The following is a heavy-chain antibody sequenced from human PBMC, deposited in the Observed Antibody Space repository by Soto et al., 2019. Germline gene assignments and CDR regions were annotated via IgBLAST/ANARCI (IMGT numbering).Heavy chain of an antibody. CDR2: IKEDGSEK. J-gene: IGHJ6*02. CDR1: RFSFSNYW. Sequence: DVPLVESGGGLVQPGGSLRLSCAAYRFSFSNYWMTWVRQAPGKGLEWVANIKEDGSEKSHVDSVKGRFTISRDNAKNSLYLQMHSLRVEDTAVYYCARAAYSGDGLDVWGQGTTVTVS. CDR3: ARAAYSGDGLDV. D-gene: IGHD5-18*01. V-gene: IGHV3-7*04.